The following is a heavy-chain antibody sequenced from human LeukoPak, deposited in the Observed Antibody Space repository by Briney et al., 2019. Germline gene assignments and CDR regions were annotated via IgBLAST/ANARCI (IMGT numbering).Heavy chain of an antibody. D-gene: IGHD3-10*01. CDR3: AKSPPDGSGSYYFEFDP. CDR2: ISGSGGST. Sequence: HPGGSLRLSCAASGFTFSSYAMSWVRQAPGKGLEWVSAISGSGGSTYYADSVKGRFTTSRDNSKNTLYLQMNSLRAEDTAVYYCAKSPPDGSGSYYFEFDPWGQGTLVTVSS. J-gene: IGHJ5*02. CDR1: GFTFSSYA. V-gene: IGHV3-23*01.